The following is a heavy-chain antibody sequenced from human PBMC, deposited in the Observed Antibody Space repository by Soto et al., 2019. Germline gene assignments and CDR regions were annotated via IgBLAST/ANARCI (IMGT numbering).Heavy chain of an antibody. J-gene: IGHJ4*02. CDR3: AKGRYRSSSCFDY. D-gene: IGHD6-6*01. Sequence: EVQLVESGGVVVQPGGSLRLSCAASGFTFDDYTMHWVRQAPGKGLEWVSLISWDGGSTYYADSVKGRFTISRDNSKNSLYLQMNSLRTEDTALYYCAKGRYRSSSCFDYWGQGTLVTVSS. V-gene: IGHV3-43*01. CDR1: GFTFDDYT. CDR2: ISWDGGST.